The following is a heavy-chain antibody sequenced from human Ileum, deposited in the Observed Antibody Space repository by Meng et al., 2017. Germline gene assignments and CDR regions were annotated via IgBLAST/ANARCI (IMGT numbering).Heavy chain of an antibody. CDR1: GFIFSGYW. V-gene: IGHV3-7*01. CDR3: ARDQGSYGNFQH. D-gene: IGHD3-16*01. J-gene: IGHJ1*01. CDR2: IRQDGSEE. Sequence: VRVVGSGGGLVQPGGSLILSCAGSGFIFSGYWMNWVRQAPGKGLEWVANIRQDGSEEHYVDSVKGRFTISRDNAKNSLYLQMNSLRDEDTAVYYCARDQGSYGNFQHWGQGTLVTVSS.